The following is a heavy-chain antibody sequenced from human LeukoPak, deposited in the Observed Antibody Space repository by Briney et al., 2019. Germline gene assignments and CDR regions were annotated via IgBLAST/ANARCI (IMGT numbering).Heavy chain of an antibody. CDR2: ISGSGGST. CDR3: AKAQLWFGELAPFDY. CDR1: GFTFSSYA. V-gene: IGHV3-23*01. J-gene: IGHJ4*02. Sequence: GGSLRLSCAASGFTFSSYAMSWVRQAPGKGLGWVSSISGSGGSTYYADSVKGRFTISRDNSKNTLYLQMNSLRAEDTAVYYCAKAQLWFGELAPFDYWGQGTLVTVSS. D-gene: IGHD3-10*01.